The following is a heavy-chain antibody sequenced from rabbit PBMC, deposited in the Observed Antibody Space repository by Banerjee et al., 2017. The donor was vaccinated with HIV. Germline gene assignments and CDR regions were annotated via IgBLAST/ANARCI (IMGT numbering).Heavy chain of an antibody. CDR1: GFSFSSIYY. CDR2: IYTGGGNT. J-gene: IGHJ4*01. CDR3: ARDVDHTDNVQNL. V-gene: IGHV1S40*01. Sequence: QSLEESGGDLVKPGASLTLTCTASGFSFSSIYYMCWVRQAPGKGLELIGCIYTGGGNTYYATWAKGRFTISKTSSTTVTLQMTSLTAADTATYFCARDVDHTDNVQNLWGPGTLVTVS. D-gene: IGHD1-1*01.